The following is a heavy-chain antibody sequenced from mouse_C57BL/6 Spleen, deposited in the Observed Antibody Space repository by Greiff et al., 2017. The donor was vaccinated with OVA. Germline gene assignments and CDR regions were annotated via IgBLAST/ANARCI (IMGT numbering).Heavy chain of an antibody. CDR3: ASSLLWQNAY. V-gene: IGHV1-55*01. CDR1: GYTFTSYW. Sequence: QVQLQQPGAELAKPGASVKMSCKASGYTFTSYWITWVKQRPGQGLEWIGDIYPGSGSNNYNEKFKSKATLTVDTSSSTAYMQLSSLTSEDSAVYYCASSLLWQNAYWGQGTLVTVSA. D-gene: IGHD2-1*01. J-gene: IGHJ3*01. CDR2: IYPGSGSN.